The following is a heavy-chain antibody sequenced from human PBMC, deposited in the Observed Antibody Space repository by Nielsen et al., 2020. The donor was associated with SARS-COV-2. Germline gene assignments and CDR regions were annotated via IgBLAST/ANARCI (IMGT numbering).Heavy chain of an antibody. D-gene: IGHD1-1*01. Sequence: GGSLRLSCAASGFTFSSYGMHWVRQAPGKGLEWVAVIWYDGSNKYYADSVKGRFTISRDNSKNTLYLQMNSLRAEDTAVYYCARAQGSQLYYYYYMDVWGKGTTVTVSS. CDR2: IWYDGSNK. CDR3: ARAQGSQLYYYYYMDV. J-gene: IGHJ6*03. CDR1: GFTFSSYG. V-gene: IGHV3-33*01.